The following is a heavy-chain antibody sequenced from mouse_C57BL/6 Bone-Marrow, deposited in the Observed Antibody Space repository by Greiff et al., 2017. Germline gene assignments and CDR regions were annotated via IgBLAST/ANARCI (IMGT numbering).Heavy chain of an antibody. CDR1: GYSFTDSN. CDR3: LVGYYYGSLDY. J-gene: IGHJ2*01. D-gene: IGHD1-1*01. CDR2: LNPNYGTT. Sequence: VQLKQSGPELVKPRASVQISSKATGYSFTDSNMNCVKQSNGKSLEWIGVLNPNYGTTSYNQKFKGKATLTVDQSSSTAYMQLNSLTSEDSAVYYCLVGYYYGSLDYWRHGATLPVST. V-gene: IGHV1-39*01.